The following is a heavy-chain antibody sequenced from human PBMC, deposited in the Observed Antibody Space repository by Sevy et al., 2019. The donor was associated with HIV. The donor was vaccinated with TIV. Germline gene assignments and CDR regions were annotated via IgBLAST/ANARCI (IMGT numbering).Heavy chain of an antibody. CDR3: ARDNYGDFLGLFNL. Sequence: ASVKVPCKASGGTFSSFAINWVRQAPGQGLEWMGGIIPILGIANYAQKFQGRVTITADKSANIAYMELSSLRSEDTAVYYCARDNYGDFLGLFNLWGRGTLVTVSS. J-gene: IGHJ2*01. CDR1: GGTFSSFA. CDR2: IIPILGIA. D-gene: IGHD4-17*01. V-gene: IGHV1-69*10.